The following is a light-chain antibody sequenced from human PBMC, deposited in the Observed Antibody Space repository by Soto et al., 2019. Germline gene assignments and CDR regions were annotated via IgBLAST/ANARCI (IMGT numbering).Light chain of an antibody. J-gene: IGKJ1*01. V-gene: IGKV1-5*03. CDR3: QHYNSYQWT. CDR2: KAS. Sequence: DIQMTQSPSTLSGSVGDRVTITCRASQTISSWLAWYQQKPGKAPKLLIYKASTLKSGVPSRFSGSGSGTEFTLTISSLQPDDFATYYCQHYNSYQWTFGQGTKVEIK. CDR1: QTISSW.